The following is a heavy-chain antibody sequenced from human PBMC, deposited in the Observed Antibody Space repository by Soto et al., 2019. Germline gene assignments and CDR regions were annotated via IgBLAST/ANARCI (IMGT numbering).Heavy chain of an antibody. Sequence: ASVNVSCKASGYTFTDYFIHWVRQAPGQGLEWIGWINPYSGGADLSQKFQGRVTMTRDTSISTAYMEVSSLRSDDTAVFYCARLMHYSHSGGSSHSGFDMWGQGTLVTVSS. CDR2: INPYSGGA. J-gene: IGHJ3*02. CDR3: ARLMHYSHSGGSSHSGFDM. V-gene: IGHV1-2*02. D-gene: IGHD2-21*01. CDR1: GYTFTDYF.